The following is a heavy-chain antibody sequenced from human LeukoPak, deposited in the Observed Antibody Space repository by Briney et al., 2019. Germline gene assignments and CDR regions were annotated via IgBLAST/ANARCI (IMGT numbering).Heavy chain of an antibody. J-gene: IGHJ4*02. V-gene: IGHV3-49*03. CDR3: TSPADYYDSSGYIFGY. D-gene: IGHD3-22*01. CDR2: IRSKAYGGTT. CDR1: GFTFCDYA. Sequence: GGSLRLSCTASGFTFCDYAMSWFRQAPGKGLEWVGFIRSKAYGGTTEYAASVKGRFTISRDDSKSIAYLQMNSLKTEDTAVYYCTSPADYYDSSGYIFGYWGQGTLVTVSS.